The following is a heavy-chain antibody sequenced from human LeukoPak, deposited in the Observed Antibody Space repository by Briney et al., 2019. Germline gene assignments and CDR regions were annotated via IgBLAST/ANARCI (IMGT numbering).Heavy chain of an antibody. CDR1: GYSISSGYY. CDR2: IYHSGST. CDR3: ARVSGRPYYYYYMDV. D-gene: IGHD6-25*01. V-gene: IGHV4-38-2*02. Sequence: SETLSLTCTVSGYSISSGYYWGWIRQPPGKGLECIGSIYHSGSTSYNPSLKSRVTISVDTSKNQFSLNLKSVNAADTAVYYCARVSGRPYYYYYMDVWGKGTMVTVSS. J-gene: IGHJ6*03.